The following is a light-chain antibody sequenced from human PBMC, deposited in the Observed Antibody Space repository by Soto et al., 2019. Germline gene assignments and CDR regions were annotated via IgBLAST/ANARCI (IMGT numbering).Light chain of an antibody. Sequence: ETVLTQSPATLSWSPGERATLSCRASQSVSSYLAWYQQKPCQAPRLLIYDASNRATGIPARFSGSGSGTDFTLTISSLEPEDFAVYYCQQRSNWRVTFGGGTKVDIK. CDR1: QSVSSY. CDR3: QQRSNWRVT. CDR2: DAS. J-gene: IGKJ4*01. V-gene: IGKV3-11*01.